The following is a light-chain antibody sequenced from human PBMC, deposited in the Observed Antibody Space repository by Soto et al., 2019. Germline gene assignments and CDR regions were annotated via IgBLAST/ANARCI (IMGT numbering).Light chain of an antibody. Sequence: EIVLTPSPATLSLSPGERATLSCRASQSVSSNLAWYQQKPGQAPRLVIYGASTRATGIPARFSGSGSGTEFTLTISSLQSEDFAVYYCQQYKNWPPITFGQGTRLEI. CDR2: GAS. J-gene: IGKJ5*01. CDR1: QSVSSN. V-gene: IGKV3-15*01. CDR3: QQYKNWPPIT.